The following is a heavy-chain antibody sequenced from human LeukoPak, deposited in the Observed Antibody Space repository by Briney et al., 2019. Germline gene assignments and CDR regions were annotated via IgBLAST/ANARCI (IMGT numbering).Heavy chain of an antibody. V-gene: IGHV4-39*01. CDR3: ARSYASGSAYCDC. CDR1: GCTIINSIYY. CDR2: INYSGST. Sequence: PAETLSLTCTVSGCTIINSIYYWVWIRQPPGTGLEWIVSINYSGSTYYNPSLKSLVTISVDTSKNQCSVKVSTVSAADTAVYYWARSYASGSAYCDCWGQGTLVTASS. J-gene: IGHJ4*02. D-gene: IGHD3-10*01.